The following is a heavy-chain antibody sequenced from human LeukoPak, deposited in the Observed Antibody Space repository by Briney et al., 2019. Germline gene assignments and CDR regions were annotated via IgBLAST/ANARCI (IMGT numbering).Heavy chain of an antibody. V-gene: IGHV4-61*02. CDR1: GDSIISVGYY. D-gene: IGHD3-10*01. Sequence: SQTLSLTCAVSGDSIISVGYYWSWIRQPAGKGLEWIGRIYSTGGTSYNPSLKSRVTISLNMSTNHFSLTLSSVTAADTAVYYCARDRMVVRGGHFDYWGQGTLVTVSS. CDR3: ARDRMVVRGGHFDY. J-gene: IGHJ4*02. CDR2: IYSTGGT.